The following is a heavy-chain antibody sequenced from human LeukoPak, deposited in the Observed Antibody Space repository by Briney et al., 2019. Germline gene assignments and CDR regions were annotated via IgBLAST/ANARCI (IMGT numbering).Heavy chain of an antibody. D-gene: IGHD1-1*01. CDR2: ISGSGGST. V-gene: IGHV3-23*01. CDR1: GFTFSSYA. CDR3: ARLHAVRYGFGD. J-gene: IGHJ5*02. Sequence: GGSLRLSCAASGFTFSSYAMSWVRQAPGKGLEWVSAISGSGGSTYYADSVKGRFTISRDNSKNTLYLQMNSLRAEDTAVYYCARLHAVRYGFGDWGQGTLVTVSS.